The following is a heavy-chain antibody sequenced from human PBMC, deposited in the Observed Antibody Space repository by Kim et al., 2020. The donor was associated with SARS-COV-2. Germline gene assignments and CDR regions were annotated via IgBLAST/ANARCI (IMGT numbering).Heavy chain of an antibody. CDR1: GGSFSDYS. CDR3: ARDRVIHPKVEIRKNDYYYGMDV. CDR2: IVSSGRI. J-gene: IGHJ6*02. D-gene: IGHD2-21*01. Sequence: SETLSLTCTLSGGSFSDYSWSWIRQTPGHRLEWIGYIVSSGRINYNPSLRSRLTISLDTSKNQFSLRLSTVTAADTAVYFCARDRVIHPKVEIRKNDYYYGMDVWGQGTTVTVSS. V-gene: IGHV4-59*01.